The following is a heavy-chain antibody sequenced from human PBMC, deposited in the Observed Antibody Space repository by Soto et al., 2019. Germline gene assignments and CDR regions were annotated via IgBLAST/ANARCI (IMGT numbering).Heavy chain of an antibody. CDR2: IFYSGST. V-gene: IGHV4-39*01. J-gene: IGHJ6*02. CDR3: ARIFSGGHRYGFYCYGMDV. D-gene: IGHD5-18*01. Sequence: SETLSLTCTVSGGSISSSSYYWGWIRQPPGKGLEWIGSIFYSGSTYYNPSLKSRVTISVDTSKNQFSLKLSSVTAADTTVYYCARIFSGGHRYGFYCYGMDVWGQGTTVTVPS. CDR1: GGSISSSSYY.